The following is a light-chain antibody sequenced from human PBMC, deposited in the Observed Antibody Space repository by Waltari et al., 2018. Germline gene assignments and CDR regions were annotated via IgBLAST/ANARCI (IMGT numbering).Light chain of an antibody. J-gene: IGKJ1*01. CDR1: QSVSSN. CDR3: QQYNDWPPWT. CDR2: SAF. V-gene: IGKV3-15*01. Sequence: EIVLTQSPATLSMSPGDTATLSCRASQSVSSNLAWYQQKPGQAPRLLIYSAFTRATGIPARFSGSVSGTEFTLTITSMQSEDFAVYYCQQYNDWPPWTFGQGTRVEMK.